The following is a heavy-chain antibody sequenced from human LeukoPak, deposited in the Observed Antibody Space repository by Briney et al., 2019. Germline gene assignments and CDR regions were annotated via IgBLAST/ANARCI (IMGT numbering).Heavy chain of an antibody. D-gene: IGHD2-2*01. CDR1: GFTFNTYA. Sequence: GGSLRLSCATSGFTFNTYAMHWVRQAPGKGLGWVSSISGRGDDTYYADSVKGRFTISRDNSKNTLSLHMNSLRTEDTAVYYCAKVTLPAANFYYFGMDVWGQGTTVIVSS. CDR3: AKVTLPAANFYYFGMDV. CDR2: ISGRGDDT. V-gene: IGHV3-23*01. J-gene: IGHJ6*02.